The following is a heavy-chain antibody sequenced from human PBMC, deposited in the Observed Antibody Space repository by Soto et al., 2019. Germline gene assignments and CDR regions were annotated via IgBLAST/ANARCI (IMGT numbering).Heavy chain of an antibody. CDR2: IYYSGST. D-gene: IGHD3-16*01. J-gene: IGHJ4*02. V-gene: IGHV4-59*08. Sequence: QVQLQESGPGLVKPSETLSLTCTVSGGSISSYYWSWIRQPPGKGLEWIGYIYYSGSTNYNPSLKRRVTISVDTAKNQFSRKLSSVTAADTAVYYCARRWGTTFDFWGQGTLVTVSP. CDR1: GGSISSYY. CDR3: ARRWGTTFDF.